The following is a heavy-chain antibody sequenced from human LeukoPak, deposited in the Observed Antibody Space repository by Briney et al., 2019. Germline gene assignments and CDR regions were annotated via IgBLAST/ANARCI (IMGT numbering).Heavy chain of an antibody. CDR2: IYPRSGET. V-gene: IGHV1-2*02. D-gene: IGHD3-10*01. CDR3: ARDGEYGTGSYYRGCFDY. Sequence: ASVKVSCKASGYXFTAFYIHWVRQAPGQGLEWMGSIYPRSGETNYAYKFRGRVTMTRDTSISTTYMDLGSLGSDDTAVYYCARDGEYGTGSYYRGCFDYWGQGTLVTVSS. J-gene: IGHJ4*02. CDR1: GYXFTAFY.